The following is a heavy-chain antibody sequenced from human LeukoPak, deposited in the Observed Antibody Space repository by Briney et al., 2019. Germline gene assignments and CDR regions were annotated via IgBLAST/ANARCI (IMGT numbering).Heavy chain of an antibody. CDR1: GYPFTSYG. CDR2: ISAYNGNT. V-gene: IGHV1-18*01. J-gene: IGHJ4*02. CDR3: ARDGCSSTSCYSLCDY. Sequence: ASVQISFKASGYPFTSYGISWVRPGPGQGLGWMGWISAYNGNTNYAQKLQGRVTMTTDTSTSTAYMELRSLRSDDTAVYYCARDGCSSTSCYSLCDYWGQGTLVTVSS. D-gene: IGHD2-2*01.